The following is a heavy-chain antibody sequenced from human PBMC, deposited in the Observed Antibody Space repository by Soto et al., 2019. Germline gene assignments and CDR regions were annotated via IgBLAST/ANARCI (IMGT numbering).Heavy chain of an antibody. CDR1: GGSIKSSYYH. Sequence: SETLSLTCTVSGGSIKSSYYHWSWTRPSPAKGLEWIGYIHHSGTSFYNPSLRGRVTVTLDTSRSQFSLTLASVTAADTAVYYCVREERIAAPQLDYWCQGIPLTVSS. D-gene: IGHD6-6*01. CDR2: IHHSGTS. V-gene: IGHV4-30-4*01. CDR3: VREERIAAPQLDY. J-gene: IGHJ4*02.